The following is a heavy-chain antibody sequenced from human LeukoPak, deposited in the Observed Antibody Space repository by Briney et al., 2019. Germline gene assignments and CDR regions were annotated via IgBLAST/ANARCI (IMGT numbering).Heavy chain of an antibody. CDR3: ARIMRVDYGTYYFDY. J-gene: IGHJ4*02. CDR1: GFTFSDHY. CDR2: ARNRGNGSTT. D-gene: IGHD4/OR15-4a*01. Sequence: GGSLRLSCAASGFTFSDHYIDWVRQAPGKGLEWVGRARNRGNGSTTQYAASVKGRFTFSGDDSENTVYLQMNSLKTEDTAVYFCARIMRVDYGTYYFDYWGQGTLVTVSS. V-gene: IGHV3-72*01.